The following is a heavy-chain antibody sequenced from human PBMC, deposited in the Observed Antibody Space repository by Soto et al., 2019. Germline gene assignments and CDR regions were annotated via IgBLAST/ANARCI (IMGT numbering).Heavy chain of an antibody. D-gene: IGHD4-17*01. V-gene: IGHV1-46*01. J-gene: IGHJ4*02. CDR2: INPSGGST. CDR1: GYTFTSYY. CDR3: AREEGGTTVTTRRVYFDY. Sequence: ASVKVSCKASGYTFTSYYMHWVRQAPGQGLEWMGIINPSGGSTSYAQKFQGRVTMTRDTSTSTVYMELSSLRSEDTAVYYCAREEGGTTVTTRRVYFDYWGQGTLVTVSS.